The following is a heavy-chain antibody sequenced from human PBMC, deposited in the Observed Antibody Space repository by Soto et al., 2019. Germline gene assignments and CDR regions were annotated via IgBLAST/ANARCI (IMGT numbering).Heavy chain of an antibody. CDR3: ARRHGYNYDY. Sequence: QVQLVESGGGVVQPGSSLRLSCAASGFSFSNYDMHWVRQAPGKGLEWVALIWYDGSDKNCVDSVKGRFTISRDNSKSTLYLQMNSLRVEDTAVYYCARRHGYNYDYWGQGTLVTVSS. J-gene: IGHJ4*02. CDR2: IWYDGSDK. V-gene: IGHV3-33*01. D-gene: IGHD5-12*01. CDR1: GFSFSNYD.